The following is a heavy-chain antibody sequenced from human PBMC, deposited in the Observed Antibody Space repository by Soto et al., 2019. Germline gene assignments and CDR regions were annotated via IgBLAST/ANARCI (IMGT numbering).Heavy chain of an antibody. V-gene: IGHV4-39*01. D-gene: IGHD3-22*01. CDR1: GGSISSSSYY. J-gene: IGHJ4*02. CDR2: IYYSGST. CDR3: ARQPSYYDSSGYYYIFDY. Sequence: PSETLSLTCTVYGGSISSSSYYCGWIRQPPGKGLEWIGSIYYSGSTYYNPSLKSRVTISVDTSKNQFSLKLSSVTAADTAVYYCARQPSYYDSSGYYYIFDYWGQGTLVTVSS.